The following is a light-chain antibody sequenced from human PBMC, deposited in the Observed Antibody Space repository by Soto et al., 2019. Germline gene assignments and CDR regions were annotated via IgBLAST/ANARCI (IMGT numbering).Light chain of an antibody. CDR1: QSISSY. CDR3: QQSYSTPPT. V-gene: IGKV1-39*01. Sequence: DIQMTQSPSSLSASVGDRVTITCRASQSISSYLNWYQQKPGKAPKLLIYAASSLQSEVPSRFSGSGSGTDFTLTSSSLQPEDFATYYCQQSYSTPPTFGQGTKLEIK. J-gene: IGKJ2*01. CDR2: AAS.